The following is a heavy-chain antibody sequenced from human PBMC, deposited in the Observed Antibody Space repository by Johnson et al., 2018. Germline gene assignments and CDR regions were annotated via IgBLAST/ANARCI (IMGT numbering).Heavy chain of an antibody. D-gene: IGHD3-22*01. CDR1: GASITSYY. V-gene: IGHV4-4*07. CDR2: IYPSESS. CDR3: AGDLSYFDSRAQGDAFDI. J-gene: IGHJ3*02. Sequence: QVQLQESGPGLVKSSETLSLTCTVSGASITSYYWSWIRQPAGKGLEWIGRIYPSESSNYNPSLKSRVTMSVDTAKNRFSLKLRSVTAADTAVYYCAGDLSYFDSRAQGDAFDIWGQGTMVTVSS.